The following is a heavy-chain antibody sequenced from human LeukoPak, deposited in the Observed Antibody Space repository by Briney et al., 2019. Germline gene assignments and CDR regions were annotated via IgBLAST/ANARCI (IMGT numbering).Heavy chain of an antibody. Sequence: PGRSLRLSCAASGFTFSSYGMHWVRQAPGKGLKWVAVISYDGSNKYYADSVKGRFTISRDNSKNTLYLQMNSLRAEDTAVYYCAKAGRRVAADYWGQGTLVTVSS. CDR3: AKAGRRVAADY. D-gene: IGHD2-15*01. CDR2: ISYDGSNK. V-gene: IGHV3-30*18. CDR1: GFTFSSYG. J-gene: IGHJ4*02.